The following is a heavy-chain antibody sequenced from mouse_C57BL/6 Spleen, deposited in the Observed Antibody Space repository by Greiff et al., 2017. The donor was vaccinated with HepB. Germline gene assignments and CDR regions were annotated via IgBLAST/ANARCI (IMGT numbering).Heavy chain of an antibody. V-gene: IGHV1-69*01. CDR3: ARRLFDY. CDR1: GYTFTSYW. CDR2: IDPSDSYT. J-gene: IGHJ2*01. Sequence: VQLQQPGAELVMPGASVKLSCKASGYTFTSYWMHWVKQRPGQGLEWIGEIDPSDSYTNYNQKFKGKSTLTVDKASSTAYMQLSSLTSEDSAVYYCARRLFDYWGQGTTLTVSS.